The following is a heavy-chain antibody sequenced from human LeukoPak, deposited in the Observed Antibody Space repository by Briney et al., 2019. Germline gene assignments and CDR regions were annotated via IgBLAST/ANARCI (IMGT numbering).Heavy chain of an antibody. D-gene: IGHD3-22*01. V-gene: IGHV1-69*05. Sequence: SVKVSCKASGGTFSNYAISWVRQAPGQGVEWMGGIIPIFPVTKYAQKFQGRVAITTDESTSTAYMELSSVRFEDTAVYYCAKVGVRVTMIVLVFTTADDWYFDLWGRGTLVTVSS. J-gene: IGHJ2*01. CDR2: IIPIFPVT. CDR1: GGTFSNYA. CDR3: AKVGVRVTMIVLVFTTADDWYFDL.